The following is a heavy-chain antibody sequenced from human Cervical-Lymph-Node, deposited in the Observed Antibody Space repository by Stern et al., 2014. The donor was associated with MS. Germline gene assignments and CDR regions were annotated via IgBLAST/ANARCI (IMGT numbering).Heavy chain of an antibody. Sequence: QVQLGQSGAEVKKPGASVKVSCKASGYTFTSYAISWVRQAPGQGLEWMGLISAYNDTTNYAQKLQCRVTMSTDTATSTAYMELRSLRADDTAVYCCARGVLGSENAFDIWGQGTMVTVSS. CDR3: ARGVLGSENAFDI. D-gene: IGHD2-15*01. CDR2: ISAYNDTT. CDR1: GYTFTSYA. V-gene: IGHV1-18*01. J-gene: IGHJ3*02.